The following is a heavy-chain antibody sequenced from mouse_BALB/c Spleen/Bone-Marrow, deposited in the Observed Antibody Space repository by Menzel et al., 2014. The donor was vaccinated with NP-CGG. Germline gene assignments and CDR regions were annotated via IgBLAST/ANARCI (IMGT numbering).Heavy chain of an antibody. D-gene: IGHD2-3*01. CDR1: GFTFSSYG. J-gene: IGHJ4*01. CDR2: ISSGGSYT. CDR3: ARRDGGPMDY. V-gene: IGHV5-6*01. Sequence: EVHLVESGGDLVKPGGSLKLSCAASGFTFSSYGMSWVRQTPDKRLEWVATISSGGSYTYYPDSVKGRFTISRDNAKNTLYLQMSSLKSEDTAMYYCARRDGGPMDYWGQGTSVTVSS.